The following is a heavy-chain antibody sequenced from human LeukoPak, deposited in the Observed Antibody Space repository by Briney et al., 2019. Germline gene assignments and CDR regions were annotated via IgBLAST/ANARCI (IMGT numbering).Heavy chain of an antibody. J-gene: IGHJ5*02. D-gene: IGHD6-6*01. CDR2: IIPIFGTA. Sequence: ASVKVSCKASGGTFSSYAISWVRQAPGQGLEWMGGIIPIFGTANYAQKFQGRVTITRDTSASTAYMELSSLRSEDTAVYYCARTTIEYSSSSGWFDPWGQGTLVTVSS. V-gene: IGHV1-69*05. CDR3: ARTTIEYSSSSGWFDP. CDR1: GGTFSSYA.